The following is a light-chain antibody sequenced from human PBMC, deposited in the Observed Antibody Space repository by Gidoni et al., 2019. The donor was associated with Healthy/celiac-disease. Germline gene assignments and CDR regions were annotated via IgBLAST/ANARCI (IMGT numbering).Light chain of an antibody. CDR3: QQYNNWPPYT. CDR2: GAS. V-gene: IGKV3-15*01. CDR1: QSVSSN. Sequence: TLSVSPGERATLSCRASQSVSSNLAWYQQKPGQAPRLLIYGASTRATGIPARFSGSGSGTEFTLTISSLQSEDFAVYYWQQYNNWPPYTFGQGTKLEIK. J-gene: IGKJ2*01.